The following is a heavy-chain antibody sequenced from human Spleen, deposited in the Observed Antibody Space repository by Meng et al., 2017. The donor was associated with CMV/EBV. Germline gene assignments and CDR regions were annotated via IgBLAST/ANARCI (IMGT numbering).Heavy chain of an antibody. J-gene: IGHJ5*02. CDR3: ARSPVLPGYEFDP. D-gene: IGHD2-2*01. CDR1: GDSIRSGDYY. CDR2: IFYSGTT. V-gene: IGHV4-31*02. Sequence: VSGDSIRSGDYYWNWIRQHPGKGLEWIGYIFYSGTTYYNPSLKSRVTMSIDTTKNQFSLKLKSVTAADSAVYYCARSPVLPGYEFDPWGQGTLVTVSS.